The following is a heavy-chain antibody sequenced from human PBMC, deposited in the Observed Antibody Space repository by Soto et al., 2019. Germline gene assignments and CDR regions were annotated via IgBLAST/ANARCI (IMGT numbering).Heavy chain of an antibody. J-gene: IGHJ4*02. CDR1: GYTFTSYA. V-gene: IGHV1-3*01. CDR3: ARNNGLIRGLGLVCLGDLFLDS. CDR2: INAGNGNT. Sequence: ASVKVSCKASGYTFTSYAMHWVRQAPGQRLEWMGWINAGNGNTKYSQKFQGRVTITRDTSASTAYMELSSLRSEDTAVYYCARNNGLIRGLGLVCLGDLFLDSGGQEPRVTFP. D-gene: IGHD3-16*01.